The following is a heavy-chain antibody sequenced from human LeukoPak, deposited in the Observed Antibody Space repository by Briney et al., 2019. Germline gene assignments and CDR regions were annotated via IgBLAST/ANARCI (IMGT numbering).Heavy chain of an antibody. J-gene: IGHJ3*02. V-gene: IGHV4-59*01. Sequence: PETLSLTCTVSGGSISSYYWSWIRQPPGKGLEWIGYIYYSGSTNYNPSLKSRVTISVDTSKNQFSLKLSSVTAADTAVYYCARDFSATTVDAFDIWGQGTMVTVSS. CDR1: GGSISSYY. CDR2: IYYSGST. D-gene: IGHD4-17*01. CDR3: ARDFSATTVDAFDI.